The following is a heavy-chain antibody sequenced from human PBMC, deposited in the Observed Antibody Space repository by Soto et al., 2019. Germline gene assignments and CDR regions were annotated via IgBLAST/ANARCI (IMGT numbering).Heavy chain of an antibody. CDR3: AREAGTGNFDY. CDR2: IKQDGSEK. J-gene: IGHJ4*02. CDR1: GFTFSSYW. V-gene: IGHV3-7*05. Sequence: GGSLRLSCAVSGFTFSSYWMSWVRQAPGKGLEWVANIKQDGSEKYYVDSVKGRFTISRDNAKNSLYLQMNSLRAEDTAVYYCAREAGTGNFDYWGQGTLVTVSS. D-gene: IGHD6-13*01.